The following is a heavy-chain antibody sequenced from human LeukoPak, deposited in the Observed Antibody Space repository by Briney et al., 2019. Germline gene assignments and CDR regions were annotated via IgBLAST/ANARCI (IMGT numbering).Heavy chain of an antibody. CDR2: INHSGST. V-gene: IGHV4-34*01. CDR3: ARGARSSSSWRLGNWFDP. J-gene: IGHJ5*02. CDR1: GGSFSGYY. D-gene: IGHD6-13*01. Sequence: SETLSLTCAVYGGSFSGYYWSWIRQPPGKGLEWIGEINHSGSTNYNPSLKSRVTISVDTSKNQFSLKLSSVTAADTAVYYCARGARSSSSWRLGNWFDPWGQGTLVTVSS.